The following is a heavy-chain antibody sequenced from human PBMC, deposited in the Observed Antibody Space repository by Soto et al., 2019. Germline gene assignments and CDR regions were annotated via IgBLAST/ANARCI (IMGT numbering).Heavy chain of an antibody. CDR3: ARQDTMVRGEFDY. V-gene: IGHV4-59*08. Sequence: PSETLSLTCTVSGGSISSYYWSWIRQPPGKGLEWIGYIYYSGSTNYNPSLKSRVTISVDTSKNQFSLKLSSVTAADTAVYYCARQDTMVRGEFDYWGQGTLVTVSS. CDR2: IYYSGST. J-gene: IGHJ4*02. D-gene: IGHD3-10*01. CDR1: GGSISSYY.